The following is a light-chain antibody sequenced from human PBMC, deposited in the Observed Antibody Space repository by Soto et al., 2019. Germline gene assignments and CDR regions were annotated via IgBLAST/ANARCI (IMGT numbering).Light chain of an antibody. Sequence: SLLSQSPATLSLSPWERATLSCRASQSVSSYLAWYQQKPGQAPRLLIYDASNRATGIPARFSGSGSGTDFTLTISSLEPEDFAVYYCQQRSNWPRTFGQGTKV. V-gene: IGKV3-11*01. CDR3: QQRSNWPRT. J-gene: IGKJ1*01. CDR2: DAS. CDR1: QSVSSY.